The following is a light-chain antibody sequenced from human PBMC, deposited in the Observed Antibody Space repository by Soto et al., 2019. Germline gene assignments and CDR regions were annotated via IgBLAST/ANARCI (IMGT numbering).Light chain of an antibody. CDR3: QQRSDWPTT. V-gene: IGKV3-11*01. CDR1: QSVSSY. Sequence: EIVLTQSPVILSLSPGERATLSCRASQSVSSYLVWYQQKPVQAPRLLIYDASNSATGIPTRFSGSGSGTDFTLTISSLEPEDFAVYYCQQRSDWPTTFGEGTRLEIK. J-gene: IGKJ5*01. CDR2: DAS.